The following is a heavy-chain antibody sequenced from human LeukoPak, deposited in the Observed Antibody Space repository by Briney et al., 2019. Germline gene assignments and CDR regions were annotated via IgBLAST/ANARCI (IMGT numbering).Heavy chain of an antibody. J-gene: IGHJ3*02. CDR3: ARRASMIVVVITSCDAFDI. Sequence: GRSLRLSCAASGFTFSSYAMSWVRQAPGKGLEWVSAISGSGGSTYYADSVKGRFTISRDNSKNTLYLQMNSLRAEDTAVYYCARRASMIVVVITSCDAFDIWGQGTMVTVSS. CDR2: ISGSGGST. CDR1: GFTFSSYA. V-gene: IGHV3-23*01. D-gene: IGHD3-22*01.